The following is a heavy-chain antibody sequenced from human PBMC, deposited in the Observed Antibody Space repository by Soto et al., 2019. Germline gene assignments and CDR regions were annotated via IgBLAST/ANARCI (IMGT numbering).Heavy chain of an antibody. Sequence: PSETLSLTCTVSGGSISSYYWSWIRKPPGKGLEWIGYIYYSGSTNYNPSLKSRVTISVDTSKNQFSLKLNSVTAADTAVYYCARNVAGFRFLEWSAYGMDVWGQGTTVTVSS. CDR2: IYYSGST. CDR3: ARNVAGFRFLEWSAYGMDV. J-gene: IGHJ6*02. CDR1: GGSISSYY. D-gene: IGHD3-3*01. V-gene: IGHV4-59*01.